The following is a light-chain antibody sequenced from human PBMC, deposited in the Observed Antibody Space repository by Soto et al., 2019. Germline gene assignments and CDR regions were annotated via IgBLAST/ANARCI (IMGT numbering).Light chain of an antibody. CDR2: SNN. V-gene: IGLV1-44*01. J-gene: IGLJ2*01. CDR3: AAWDDSLNGPVV. Sequence: QSVLTQPPSASGTPGQRVTISCSGSSTNIGSNTVNWYQQLPGTNPKLLIYSNNQRRSAVPDRFSGSKSGTSASLAISGLQSEDEADYYCAAWDDSLNGPVVFGGGTKLTVL. CDR1: STNIGSNT.